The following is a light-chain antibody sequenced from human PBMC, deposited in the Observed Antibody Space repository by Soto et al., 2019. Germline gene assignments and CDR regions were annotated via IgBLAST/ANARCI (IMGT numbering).Light chain of an antibody. CDR2: AAS. Sequence: DIQMTQSPSTLSGSVGDRVTITCRASQTISSWLAWYQQKPGKAHKLLIYAASSLQSGVPSRFSGSGSGTDFTLTISSLQPEDFATYYCQQSYSTLMYTFGQGTKVDIK. CDR3: QQSYSTLMYT. CDR1: QTISSW. J-gene: IGKJ2*01. V-gene: IGKV1-39*01.